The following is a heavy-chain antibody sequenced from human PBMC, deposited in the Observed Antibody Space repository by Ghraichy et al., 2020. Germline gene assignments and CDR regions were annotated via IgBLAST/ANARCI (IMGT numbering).Heavy chain of an antibody. J-gene: IGHJ4*02. V-gene: IGHV1-3*04. CDR2: INTGNGNT. D-gene: IGHD6-25*01. CDR3: ARAKYSSGLQVGTDY. CDR1: GYTFTSYT. Sequence: GESLNISCSASGYTFTSYTMHWVRQAPGQRLEWMGWINTGNGNTTYSQNFQGRVTITRDTSANTAYMELSSLRSEDTAVYYCARAKYSSGLQVGTDYWGQGTLVTVSS.